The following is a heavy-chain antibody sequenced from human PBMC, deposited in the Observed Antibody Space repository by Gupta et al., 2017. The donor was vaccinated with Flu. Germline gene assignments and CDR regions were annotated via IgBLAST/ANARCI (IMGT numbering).Heavy chain of an antibody. V-gene: IGHV3-74*03. CDR1: GFTFSGSY. D-gene: IGHD4-17*01. Sequence: EVLLVESGGGLVQPGGSLRLSCAASGFTFSGSYLQWVRQAPGKGLVWVSRINPDGSSTTYADSVKGRFTISRDNAKNTLYLQMNSLGADDTAVYYCATGTTGCWGQGTLVTVSS. CDR2: INPDGSST. J-gene: IGHJ4*02. CDR3: ATGTTGC.